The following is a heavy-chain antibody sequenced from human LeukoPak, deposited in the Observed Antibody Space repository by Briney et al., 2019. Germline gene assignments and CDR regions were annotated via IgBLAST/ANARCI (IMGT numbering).Heavy chain of an antibody. V-gene: IGHV4-59*08. CDR1: GDSVTSYY. J-gene: IGHJ4*02. CDR2: VSSDGAT. CDR3: ARLDCTGDGCYNH. Sequence: NASETLSLTCSVSGDSVTSYYWSWIRQPPGKGLEWIGYVSSDGATNYTPSLRSRVIMSVDTPKNHISLSLTSLTAADTAIYYCARLDCTGDGCYNHWGQGTLVTVSS. D-gene: IGHD2-8*02.